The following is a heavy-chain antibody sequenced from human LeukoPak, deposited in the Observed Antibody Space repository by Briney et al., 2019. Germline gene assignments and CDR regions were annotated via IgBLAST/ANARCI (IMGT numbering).Heavy chain of an antibody. Sequence: SETLSLTCTVSGGSISSGDYYWSWIRQPPGKGLEWIGYIYYSGSTYYNPSLKGRVTISVDTSKNQFSLKLSSVTAADTAVYYCARADPVVTDYYYYGMDVWGQGTTVTVSS. J-gene: IGHJ6*02. V-gene: IGHV4-30-4*02. CDR3: ARADPVVTDYYYYGMDV. D-gene: IGHD3-22*01. CDR2: IYYSGST. CDR1: GGSISSGDYY.